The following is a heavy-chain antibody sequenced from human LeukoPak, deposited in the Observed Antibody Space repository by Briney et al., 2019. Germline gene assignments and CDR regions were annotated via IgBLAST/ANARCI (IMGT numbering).Heavy chain of an antibody. CDR2: MNPNSGNT. V-gene: IGHV1-8*01. D-gene: IGHD1-14*01. J-gene: IGHJ2*01. CDR3: ARETAGNWYFDL. Sequence: GASVKVSCKASGYTFTSYDINWVRQATGQGLEWMGWMNPNSGNTGYAQKFQGRVTMTRDTSTSTVYMELSSLRSEDTAVYYCARETAGNWYFDLWGRGTLVTVSS. CDR1: GYTFTSYD.